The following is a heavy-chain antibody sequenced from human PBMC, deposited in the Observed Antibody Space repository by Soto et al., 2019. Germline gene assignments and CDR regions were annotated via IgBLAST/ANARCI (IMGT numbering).Heavy chain of an antibody. Sequence: QVQLVQSGAEVKKPGASVKVSCKASGYTFTTYHMHWVRQAPGQGPEWMGIIDVSRGTTNYAQNFQGRVTMTRDTSTTTVYMELSSLRSEDTAVYYCAREFAGSYYFDYWGQGTLVTVSS. D-gene: IGHD1-26*01. V-gene: IGHV1-46*01. CDR3: AREFAGSYYFDY. J-gene: IGHJ4*02. CDR1: GYTFTTYH. CDR2: IDVSRGTT.